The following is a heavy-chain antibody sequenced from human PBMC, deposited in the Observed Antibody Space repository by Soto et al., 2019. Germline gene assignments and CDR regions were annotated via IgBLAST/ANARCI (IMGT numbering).Heavy chain of an antibody. CDR2: ISSSSSYI. CDR1: GFTFSSYS. J-gene: IGHJ5*02. Sequence: EVQLVESGGGLVKPGGSLRLSCAASGFTFSSYSMNWVRQAPGKGLEWVSSISSSSSYIYYADSVKGRFTISRDNAKNSLYLQMNSLRAEDTAVYYCARVGSSSSGYWFDPWGQGTLVTVSS. CDR3: ARVGSSSSGYWFDP. V-gene: IGHV3-21*01. D-gene: IGHD6-6*01.